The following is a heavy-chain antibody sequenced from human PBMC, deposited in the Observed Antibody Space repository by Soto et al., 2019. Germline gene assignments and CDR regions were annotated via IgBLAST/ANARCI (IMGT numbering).Heavy chain of an antibody. CDR1: GGSISSSSYY. V-gene: IGHV4-39*01. CDR3: ARHAAGLRAAMVGYYYYGMDV. CDR2: IYYSGST. Sequence: QLQLQESGPGLVKPSETLSLTCTVSGGSISSSSYYWGWIRQPPGKGLEWIGSIYYSGSTYYNPSLKSRVTISVDTSKNQFSLKLSSVTAADTAVYYCARHAAGLRAAMVGYYYYGMDVWGQGTTVTVSS. D-gene: IGHD2-2*01. J-gene: IGHJ6*02.